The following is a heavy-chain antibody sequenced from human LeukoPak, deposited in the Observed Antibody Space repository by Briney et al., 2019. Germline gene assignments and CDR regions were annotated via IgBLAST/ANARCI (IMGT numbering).Heavy chain of an antibody. V-gene: IGHV3-23*01. Sequence: GGPLTLSCTASGFPFNRFAMSWVRQAPGQGLAWVSAISGGGDAHYADSVKGRFTISRDNSKNTLFLHMNNLTADDTALYYCAKEGITGADSWGQGTLVSVSS. CDR2: ISGGGDA. CDR3: AKEGITGADS. CDR1: GFPFNRFA. J-gene: IGHJ4*02.